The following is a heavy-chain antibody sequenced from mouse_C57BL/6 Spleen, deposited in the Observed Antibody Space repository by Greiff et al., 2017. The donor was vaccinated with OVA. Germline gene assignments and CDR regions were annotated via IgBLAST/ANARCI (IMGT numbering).Heavy chain of an antibody. D-gene: IGHD2-5*01. CDR3: ASSYSNLFAY. J-gene: IGHJ3*01. Sequence: EVKLQESGAELVKPGASVKLSCTASGFNIKDYYMHWVKQRTEQGLEWIGRIDPEDGDTKYAPKFQGKATNTADTSSNTAYLQLSTLTSEDTAVYYCASSYSNLFAYWGQGTLVTVSA. CDR1: GFNIKDYY. V-gene: IGHV14-2*01. CDR2: IDPEDGDT.